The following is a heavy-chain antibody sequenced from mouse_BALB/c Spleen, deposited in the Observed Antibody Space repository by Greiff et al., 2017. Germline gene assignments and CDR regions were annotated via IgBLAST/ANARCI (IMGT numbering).Heavy chain of an antibody. V-gene: IGHV1S137*01. J-gene: IGHJ3*01. Sequence: QVQLMQSGAELVRPGVSVKISCKGSGYTFTDYAMHWVKQSHAKSLEWIGVISTYYGDSSYNQKFKGKATMTVDKSSSTAYMELARLTSEDSAIYYCAREGGGNYWFAYWGEGTLVTVSA. D-gene: IGHD2-1*01. CDR3: AREGGGNYWFAY. CDR2: ISTYYGDS. CDR1: GYTFTDYA.